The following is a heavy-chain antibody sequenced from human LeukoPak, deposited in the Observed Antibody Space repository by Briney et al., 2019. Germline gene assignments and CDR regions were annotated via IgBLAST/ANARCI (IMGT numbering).Heavy chain of an antibody. V-gene: IGHV1-8*03. J-gene: IGHJ3*02. Sequence: ASVKVSCKASGYTFTSYDINWVRQATGQGLEWMGWMNPNSGNTGYAQKFQGRVTITRNTSISTAYMELSSLRSEDTAVYYCARDQGYYGSGSYYRGAAFDIWGQGTMVTVSS. D-gene: IGHD3-10*01. CDR1: GYTFTSYD. CDR3: ARDQGYYGSGSYYRGAAFDI. CDR2: MNPNSGNT.